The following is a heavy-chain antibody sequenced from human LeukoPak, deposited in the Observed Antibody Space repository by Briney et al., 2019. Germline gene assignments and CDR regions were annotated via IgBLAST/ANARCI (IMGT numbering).Heavy chain of an antibody. CDR2: ISGSGGST. V-gene: IGHV3-23*01. CDR1: GFTFSSYS. Sequence: GGSLRLSCAASGFTFSSYSMNWVRQAPGKGLEWVSAISGSGGSTYYADSVKGRFTISRDNSKNTLYLQMNSLRAEGTAVYYCATQDGIQLWLRYWGQGTLVTVSS. D-gene: IGHD5-18*01. CDR3: ATQDGIQLWLRY. J-gene: IGHJ4*02.